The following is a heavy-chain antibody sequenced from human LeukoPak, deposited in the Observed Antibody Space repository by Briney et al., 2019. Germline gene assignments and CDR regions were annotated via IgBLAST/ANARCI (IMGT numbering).Heavy chain of an antibody. J-gene: IGHJ3*02. CDR2: INPSGGST. D-gene: IGHD3-10*01. Sequence: GASVKVSCKASGYTFTSYYMHWVRQAPGQGLEWMGIINPSGGSTSYAQKFQGRVTMTRDTSTSTVYMELSSLRSEDTAVYYCARDRDDGSGRLTDAFDIWGQGTMVTVSS. V-gene: IGHV1-46*01. CDR3: ARDRDDGSGRLTDAFDI. CDR1: GYTFTSYY.